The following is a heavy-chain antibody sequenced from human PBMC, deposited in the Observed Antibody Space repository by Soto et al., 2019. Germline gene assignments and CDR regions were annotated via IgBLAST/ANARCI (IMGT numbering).Heavy chain of an antibody. V-gene: IGHV4-59*08. J-gene: IGHJ4*02. CDR3: ARHRDRIFDY. CDR2: IYYSGST. D-gene: IGHD3-10*01. CDR1: GGSISSYY. Sequence: NPSETLSLTCTVSGGSISSYYWSWIRQPPGKGLEWIGYIYYSGSTNYNPSLKSRVTISVDTSKNQFSLKLSSVTAADTAVYYCARHRDRIFDYWGQGTLVTVSS.